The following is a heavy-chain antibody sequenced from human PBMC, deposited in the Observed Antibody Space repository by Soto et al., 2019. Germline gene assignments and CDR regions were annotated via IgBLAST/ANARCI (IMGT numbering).Heavy chain of an antibody. CDR2: IIPIFGTA. V-gene: IGHV1-69*13. J-gene: IGHJ6*02. CDR3: ATRSYSSSWRQDYYYYGMDV. Sequence: SVKVSCKASGGTFSSYAISWVRQAPGQGLEWMGGIIPIFGTANYAQKFQGRVTITADESTSTAYTELSSLRSEDTAVYYCATRSYSSSWRQDYYYYGMDVWGQGTTVTVSS. D-gene: IGHD6-13*01. CDR1: GGTFSSYA.